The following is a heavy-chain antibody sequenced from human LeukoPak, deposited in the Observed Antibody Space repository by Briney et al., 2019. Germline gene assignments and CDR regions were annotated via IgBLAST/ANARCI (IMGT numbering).Heavy chain of an antibody. V-gene: IGHV4-59*08. J-gene: IGHJ4*02. CDR1: GVSIGSYF. CDR3: ARGGSYTPY. D-gene: IGHD1-26*01. Sequence: SETLSLTCTVSGVSIGSYFWSWIRQPPGKRLEWIGYIDNRGSTNYNPSLKSRVTISVDTSKNQFSLKLNSVTAADTAVYYCARGGSYTPYWGQGTLVTVSS. CDR2: IDNRGST.